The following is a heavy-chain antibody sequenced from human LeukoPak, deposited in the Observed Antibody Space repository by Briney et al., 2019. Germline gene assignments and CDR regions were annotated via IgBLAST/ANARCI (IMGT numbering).Heavy chain of an antibody. V-gene: IGHV4-30-4*01. J-gene: IGHJ6*02. CDR3: ATVRGDYYYGMDV. CDR2: IYHSGST. CDR1: GGSISSGDYD. Sequence: PSESLSLTCTVSGGSISSGDYDWSWIRQPPGKGLGWIGYIYHSGSTYYTPSLKSRVTISVDTSKNQFSLKLNSVTAADTAVYHCATVRGDYYYGMDVWGQGTTVTVSS.